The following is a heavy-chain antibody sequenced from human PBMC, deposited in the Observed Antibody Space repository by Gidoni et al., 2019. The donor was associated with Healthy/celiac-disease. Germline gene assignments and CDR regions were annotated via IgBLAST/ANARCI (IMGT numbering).Heavy chain of an antibody. CDR3: ARADIAGRAYYFDY. CDR2: ISYDGSNK. CDR1: GFTFSRYA. Sequence: QVQLLESGGGVFQPERSLRRACAASGFTFSRYARHWVRQAPGKGLAWVAVISYDGSNKYYADSVKGRFTISRDNSKNTLYLQMNSLRAEDTAVYYCARADIAGRAYYFDYWGQGTLVTVSS. V-gene: IGHV3-30*01. D-gene: IGHD2-15*01. J-gene: IGHJ4*02.